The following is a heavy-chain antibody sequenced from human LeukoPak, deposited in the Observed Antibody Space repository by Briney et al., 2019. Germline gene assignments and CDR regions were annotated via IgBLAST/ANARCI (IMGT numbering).Heavy chain of an antibody. J-gene: IGHJ4*02. CDR1: GYTFTSYD. V-gene: IGHV1-8*01. CDR2: MNPNSGNT. CDR3: ARGRSWASGIVY. D-gene: IGHD6-13*01. Sequence: GASVKVSCKASGYTFTSYDINWVRQATGQGLEWMGWMNPNSGNTGCAQKFQGRVTMTRNTSISTAYMELSSLRSEDTAVYYCARGRSWASGIVYWGQGTLVTVSS.